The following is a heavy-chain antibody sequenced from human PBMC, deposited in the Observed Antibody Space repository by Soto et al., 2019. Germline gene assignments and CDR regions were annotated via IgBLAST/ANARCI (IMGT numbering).Heavy chain of an antibody. CDR3: ARDLKGTYDSSGYYYGHDWFDP. J-gene: IGHJ5*02. D-gene: IGHD3-22*01. V-gene: IGHV1-2*04. CDR1: GYTFTGYY. CDR2: INPNSGGT. Sequence: GASVKVSCKASGYTFTGYYMHWVRQAPGQGLEWMGWINPNSGGTNYAQKFQGWVTMTRDTSISTAYMELSRLRSDDTAVYYCARDLKGTYDSSGYYYGHDWFDPWGQGTLVTVSS.